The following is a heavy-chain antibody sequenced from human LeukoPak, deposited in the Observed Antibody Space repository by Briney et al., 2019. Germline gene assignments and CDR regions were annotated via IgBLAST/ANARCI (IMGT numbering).Heavy chain of an antibody. CDR1: GGSISSYY. D-gene: IGHD5-12*01. J-gene: IGHJ4*02. CDR2: IYYSGST. V-gene: IGHV4-59*01. CDR3: ARVERGYDYPLSHYYFDY. Sequence: SETLSLTCTVSGGSISSYYWSWIRQPPGKGLEWIGYIYYSGSTNYNPSLKSRVTISVDTSKNQFSLKLSSVTAADTAVYYCARVERGYDYPLSHYYFDYWGQGTLVTVSS.